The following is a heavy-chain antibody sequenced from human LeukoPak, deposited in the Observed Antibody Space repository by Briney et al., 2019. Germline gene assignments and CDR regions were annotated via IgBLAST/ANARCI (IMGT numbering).Heavy chain of an antibody. Sequence: SVKVSCKASGGTFSSYAISWVRQAPGQGLGWMGRIIPILGIANYAQKFQGRVTITADKSTSTAYMELSSLRSEDTAVYYCASSGRITMVRGVGEFDPWGQGTLVTVSS. CDR2: IIPILGIA. J-gene: IGHJ5*02. CDR3: ASSGRITMVRGVGEFDP. D-gene: IGHD3-10*01. V-gene: IGHV1-69*04. CDR1: GGTFSSYA.